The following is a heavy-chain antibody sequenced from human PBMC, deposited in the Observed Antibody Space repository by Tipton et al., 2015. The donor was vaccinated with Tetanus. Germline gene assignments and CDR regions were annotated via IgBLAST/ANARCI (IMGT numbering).Heavy chain of an antibody. CDR2: IIPIFGTI. Sequence: QVQLVQSGAEVKKPGSSVKISCETSGGSFSTYITSWVRQAPGQGLEWIGSIIPIFGTITYALKFQGRVTITADKSTSTAHMSLSRLRSEDTAVYYFARVPPPESDWNYLIDFWGQGTLVTVSS. V-gene: IGHV1-69*06. CDR1: GGSFSTYI. CDR3: ARVPPPESDWNYLIDF. D-gene: IGHD1-7*01. J-gene: IGHJ4*02.